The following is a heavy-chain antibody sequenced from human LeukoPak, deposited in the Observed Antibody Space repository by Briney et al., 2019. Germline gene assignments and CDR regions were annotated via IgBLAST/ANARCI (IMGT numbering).Heavy chain of an antibody. CDR2: INHSGST. J-gene: IGHJ3*02. CDR1: GGSFSGYY. Sequence: SETLSLTCAVYGGSFSGYYWSWIRQPPGKGLEWIGEINHSGSTNYNPSLKSRVIISVDPSKNQFSLRLSSVTAADTAVYYCARGEKWDLHAFDIWGRGTMVTVSS. V-gene: IGHV4-34*01. CDR3: ARGEKWDLHAFDI. D-gene: IGHD1-26*01.